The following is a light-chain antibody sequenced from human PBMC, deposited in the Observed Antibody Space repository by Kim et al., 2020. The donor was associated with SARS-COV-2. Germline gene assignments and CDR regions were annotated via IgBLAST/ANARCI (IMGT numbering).Light chain of an antibody. V-gene: IGLV1-47*01. CDR1: SSNIGSNY. CDR2: RNY. CDR3: AAWDDSLSGVV. J-gene: IGLJ2*01. Sequence: GQRVTISCSGSSSNIGSNYVCWYQQLPGTAPKLLIYRNYQRPSGVPDRFSGSKSGTSASLAISGLRSEDEAHYYCAAWDDSLSGVVFGGGTKLTVL.